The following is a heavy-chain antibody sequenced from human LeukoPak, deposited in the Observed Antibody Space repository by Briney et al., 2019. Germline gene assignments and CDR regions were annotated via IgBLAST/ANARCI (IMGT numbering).Heavy chain of an antibody. CDR1: GGSFSGYY. CDR2: INHSGST. CDR3: ARGKDGYTILDS. V-gene: IGHV4-34*01. J-gene: IGHJ4*02. Sequence: SETLSLTCAVYGGSFSGYYWSWIRQPPGKGLEWIGEINHSGSTNYNPSLKSRVTISVDTSKNQFSLKLNSVTAADTALYYCARGKDGYTILDSWGQGTLVTVSS. D-gene: IGHD5-24*01.